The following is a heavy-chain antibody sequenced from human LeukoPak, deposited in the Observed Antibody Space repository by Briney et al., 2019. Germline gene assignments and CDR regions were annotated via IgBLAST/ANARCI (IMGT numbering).Heavy chain of an antibody. CDR2: IYYSGST. V-gene: IGHV4-39*01. J-gene: IGHJ5*02. CDR1: GGSISSSSYY. CDR3: XXLKFHYYGXXXXXXXXXP. Sequence: PSETLSLTCTFSGGSISSSSYYWGWIRQPPGKGLEWIGSIYYSGSTYYNPSLKSRVTISVDTSKNQFSLKLSSVTAADTAVYXXXXLKFHYYGXXXXXXXXXPWGQXTLVTVSS. D-gene: IGHD3-10*01.